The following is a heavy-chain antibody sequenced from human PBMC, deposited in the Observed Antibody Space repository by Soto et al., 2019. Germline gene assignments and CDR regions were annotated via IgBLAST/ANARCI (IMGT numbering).Heavy chain of an antibody. CDR1: AYTFTNYA. D-gene: IGHD2-15*01. V-gene: IGHV1-18*01. Sequence: QVQLVQSGAEVKKPGASVRVSCQTSAYTFTNYAVSWVRQAPGQGLEWMGWISGDNGNTIYAQKFQGRVTMTTDTSTRKAYRELRSLRSDDTAVYYCPTGLLGYCSGGSCYSDSWGQGTLVTVSS. CDR2: ISGDNGNT. J-gene: IGHJ4*02. CDR3: PTGLLGYCSGGSCYSDS.